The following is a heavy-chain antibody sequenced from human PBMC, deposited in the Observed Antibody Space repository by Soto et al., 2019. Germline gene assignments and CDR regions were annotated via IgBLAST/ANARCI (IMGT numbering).Heavy chain of an antibody. D-gene: IGHD3-10*01. CDR1: GYTFTSYY. Sequence: GASMKVSCKASGYTFTSYYMHWLRQAPGQGLEWMGIINTSGGSTSYAQKFQGRVTMTRDTSTSTVYMELSSLRSEDTAVYYCASHYYGSGSYYNAFDIWGQGTMVTVSS. V-gene: IGHV1-46*01. J-gene: IGHJ3*02. CDR2: INTSGGST. CDR3: ASHYYGSGSYYNAFDI.